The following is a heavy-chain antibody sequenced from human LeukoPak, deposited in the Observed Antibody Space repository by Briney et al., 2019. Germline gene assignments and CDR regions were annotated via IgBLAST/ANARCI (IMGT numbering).Heavy chain of an antibody. CDR2: IYYSGST. D-gene: IGHD3-22*01. CDR3: ARGPFYYDRGGAFDY. Sequence: SETLSLTCTVSGGSLSSSSYYWGWVSQPPGKGLESLGSIYYSGSTYYNPSLTSRVTISVDTSKNQFSLKLSSVTAADTAVYYCARGPFYYDRGGAFDYWGQGTLVTVSS. J-gene: IGHJ4*02. CDR1: GGSLSSSSYY. V-gene: IGHV4-39*01.